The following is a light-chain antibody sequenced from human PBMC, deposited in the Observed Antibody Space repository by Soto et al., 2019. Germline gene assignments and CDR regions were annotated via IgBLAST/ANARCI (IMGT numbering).Light chain of an antibody. CDR1: QNINSY. CDR2: AAS. V-gene: IGKV1-39*01. CDR3: QQSYSLPF. Sequence: DIQVTQSPSSLSASVGDRVTITCRASQNINSYLNWYQQKPGKAPKLLIYAASTLQSGVPSRFSGSGSGTDFTLTISSLQPEDFATYYCQQSYSLPFFGQGTKVDIK. J-gene: IGKJ2*01.